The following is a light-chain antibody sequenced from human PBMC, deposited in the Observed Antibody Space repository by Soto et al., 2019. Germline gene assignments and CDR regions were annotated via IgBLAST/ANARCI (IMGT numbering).Light chain of an antibody. CDR1: QSISSY. CDR2: AAS. J-gene: IGKJ2*01. CDR3: QQSYSTPKT. V-gene: IGKV1-39*01. Sequence: DIQMTQSPSSLSASVGDRVTITCRASQSISSYLNWYQQKPGKAPKLLIYAASSLQSGAPSRFSGSGSGTDFTLTIRSLQPADFATYYCQQSYSTPKTFGQGTKLEIK.